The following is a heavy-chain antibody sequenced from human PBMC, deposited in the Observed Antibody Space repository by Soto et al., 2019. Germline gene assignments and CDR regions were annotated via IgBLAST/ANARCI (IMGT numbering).Heavy chain of an antibody. CDR1: GFTVSSANY. D-gene: IGHD5-12*01. CDR3: HGYGY. V-gene: IGHV3-53*01. Sequence: EVQLVESGGGLIQPGGSLRLSCVVSGFTVSSANYMSWVRQAPGKGLEWVSVIYSAGTTYYADSVKGRFTISRDNSKYTLYLQMNSLRAEDTAVYYCHGYGYWGQGTLVTVSS. CDR2: IYSAGTT. J-gene: IGHJ4*02.